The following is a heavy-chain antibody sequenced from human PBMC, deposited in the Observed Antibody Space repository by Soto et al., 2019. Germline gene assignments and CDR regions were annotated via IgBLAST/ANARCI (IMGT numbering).Heavy chain of an antibody. D-gene: IGHD3-22*01. CDR1: GGTFSSYA. Sequence: SLKVSCKASGGTFSSYAISWVRQAPGQGLEWMGGIIPIFGTANYAQKFQGRVTITADESTSTAYMELSSLRSGDTAVYYCARGPYYYDSSGYYYEFDYWGQGTLVTVSS. V-gene: IGHV1-69*13. CDR3: ARGPYYYDSSGYYYEFDY. J-gene: IGHJ4*02. CDR2: IIPIFGTA.